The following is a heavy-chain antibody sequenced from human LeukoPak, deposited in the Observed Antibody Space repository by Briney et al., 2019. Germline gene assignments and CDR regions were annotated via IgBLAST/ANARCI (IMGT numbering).Heavy chain of an antibody. CDR2: ISSSSSYI. D-gene: IGHD6-19*01. V-gene: IGHV3-21*01. CDR3: ARDLGSGWQYYFDY. J-gene: IGHJ4*02. Sequence: GGSLRLSCAASGVTFRSYSINWVRQAPGKGLEWVSSISSSSSYIYYTDSVKGRFTITIDNAKNSLYLQMNSLRAEDTAVYYCARDLGSGWQYYFDYWGQGTLVTVSS. CDR1: GVTFRSYS.